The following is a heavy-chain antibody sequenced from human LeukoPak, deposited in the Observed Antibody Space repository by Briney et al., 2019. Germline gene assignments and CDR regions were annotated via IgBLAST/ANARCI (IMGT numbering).Heavy chain of an antibody. CDR2: INPNSGGT. J-gene: IGHJ3*02. V-gene: IGHV1-2*02. Sequence: ASVKVSCKASGYTFTGYYMHWVRQAPGQGLEWMGWINPNSGGTNYAQKFQGRVTMTRDTSISTAYMELSRLRSDDTAVYYCARADITMVRRVIGGGAFDIWGQGTMVTVSS. CDR3: ARADITMVRRVIGGGAFDI. D-gene: IGHD3-10*01. CDR1: GYTFTGYY.